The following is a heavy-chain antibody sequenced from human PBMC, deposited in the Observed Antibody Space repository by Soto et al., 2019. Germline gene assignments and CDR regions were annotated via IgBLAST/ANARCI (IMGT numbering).Heavy chain of an antibody. CDR2: IKPSSGGT. CDR1: GYTFTDHF. V-gene: IGHV1-2*02. Sequence: ASVKVSCKVSGYTFTDHFLHWVRQAPGQGPEWVGWIKPSSGGTHYAQKFRGRVTFTSDAATYTAYMDLSSLTFDDAAVYFCARDRQGLATFGGLADWGQGTTVTVSS. D-gene: IGHD3-16*01. J-gene: IGHJ6*02. CDR3: ARDRQGLATFGGLAD.